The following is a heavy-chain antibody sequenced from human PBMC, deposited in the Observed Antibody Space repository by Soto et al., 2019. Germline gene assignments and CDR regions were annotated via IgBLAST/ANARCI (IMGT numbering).Heavy chain of an antibody. D-gene: IGHD6-13*01. CDR1: GGTFSSYA. J-gene: IGHJ5*02. Sequence: QVQLVQSGAEVKKPGSSVNVSCKASGGTFSSYAISWVRQAPGPGLEWMGGIIPSFGTANYAQKFQGRVTITADESTSTAYMELSSLRSEDTAVYYCARALSIAAAGTGWFDPWGQGTLVTVSS. V-gene: IGHV1-69*01. CDR3: ARALSIAAAGTGWFDP. CDR2: IIPSFGTA.